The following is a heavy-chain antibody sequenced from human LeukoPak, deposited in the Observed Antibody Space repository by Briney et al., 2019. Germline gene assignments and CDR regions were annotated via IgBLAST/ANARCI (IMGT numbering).Heavy chain of an antibody. V-gene: IGHV1-46*01. Sequence: ASVKVSCKASGYTFTNHYIHWVRQAPGQGLEWMGIINPSGGSTSYAQNFQGRVTMTRDMSTSTVYMELSSLRSEDTAVYYCARSKWERKNAFDIWGQGTMVTVSS. CDR3: ARSKWERKNAFDI. CDR2: INPSGGST. J-gene: IGHJ3*02. D-gene: IGHD1-26*01. CDR1: GYTFTNHY.